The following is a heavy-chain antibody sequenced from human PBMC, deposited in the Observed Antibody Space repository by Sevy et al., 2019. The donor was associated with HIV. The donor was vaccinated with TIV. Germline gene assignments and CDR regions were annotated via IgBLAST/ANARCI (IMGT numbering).Heavy chain of an antibody. J-gene: IGHJ4*02. CDR2: IGTSGSTT. CDR3: AKEDTHRRRDF. Sequence: GGSLRLSCAASAVPFSNYAMSWVRQAPGKGLEWVSTIGTSGSTTNYAGPVRGRFTISRDNSRNMLYLQMNTLRVEDTAVYYCAKEDTHRRRDFWGQGTLVTVSS. V-gene: IGHV3-23*01. CDR1: AVPFSNYA.